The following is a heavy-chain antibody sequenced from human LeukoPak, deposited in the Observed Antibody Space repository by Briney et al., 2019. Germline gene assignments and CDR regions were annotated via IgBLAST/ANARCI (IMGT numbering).Heavy chain of an antibody. J-gene: IGHJ4*02. CDR2: IIPIFGTA. D-gene: IGHD3-22*01. Sequence: ASVKVSCKASGYTFTGYYMHWVRQAPGQGLEWMGGIIPIFGTANYAQKFQGRVTITADESTSTAYMELSSLRSEDTAVYYCARGSYYYDSSGYYVYWGQGTLVTVSS. CDR1: GYTFTGYY. CDR3: ARGSYYYDSSGYYVY. V-gene: IGHV1-69*13.